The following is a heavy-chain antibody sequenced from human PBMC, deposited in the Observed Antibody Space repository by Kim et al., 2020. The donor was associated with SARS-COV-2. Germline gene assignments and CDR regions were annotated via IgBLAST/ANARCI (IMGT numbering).Heavy chain of an antibody. CDR1: GGTFSSYA. J-gene: IGHJ6*02. CDR2: IIPIFGTA. V-gene: IGHV1-69*13. CDR3: ARNLGYCSSTSCYYGMDV. Sequence: SVKVSCKASGGTFSSYAISWVRQAPGQGLEWMGGIIPIFGTANYAQKFQGRVTITADESTSTAYMELSSLRSEDTAVYYCARNLGYCSSTSCYYGMDVWGQGTTVTVSS. D-gene: IGHD2-2*01.